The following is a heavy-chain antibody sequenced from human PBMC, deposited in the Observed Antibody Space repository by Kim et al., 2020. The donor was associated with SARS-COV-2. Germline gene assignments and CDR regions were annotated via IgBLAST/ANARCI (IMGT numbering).Heavy chain of an antibody. CDR3: AGRKKRDYGDYGYYFDY. Sequence: SETLSLTCTVSGGSVSSGSYYWSWIRQPPGKGLEWIGYIHYSGSTNYNPSLKSRVTISVDTSKNQFSLKLSSVTAADTAVYYCAGRKKRDYGDYGYYFDYWGQGTLVTVSS. CDR1: GGSVSSGSYY. J-gene: IGHJ4*02. D-gene: IGHD4-17*01. CDR2: IHYSGST. V-gene: IGHV4-61*01.